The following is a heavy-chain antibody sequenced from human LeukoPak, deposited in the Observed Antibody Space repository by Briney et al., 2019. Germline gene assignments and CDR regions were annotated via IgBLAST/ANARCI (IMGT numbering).Heavy chain of an antibody. V-gene: IGHV3-30*03. CDR1: GFTFSSYG. CDR3: ARSSMADCSTTSCYKYPFDY. D-gene: IGHD2-2*02. J-gene: IGHJ4*02. CDR2: LSHDGSNK. Sequence: GGSLRLSCAASGFTFSSYGMHWVRQAPGKGLEWLALLSHDGSNKYCADSVRGRFTISRDNSKSTVYLQMNSLRAEDTAVYYCARSSMADCSTTSCYKYPFDYWGQGTLVTVSS.